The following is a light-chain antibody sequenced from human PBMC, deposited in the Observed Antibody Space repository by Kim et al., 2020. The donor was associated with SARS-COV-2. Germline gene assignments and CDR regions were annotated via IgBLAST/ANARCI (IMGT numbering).Light chain of an antibody. CDR3: QQYDNLPPVLT. V-gene: IGKV1-33*01. Sequence: VGDRVTITCQASQDISNYLNWYQQKPGKAPKLLIYDASNLETGVPSRFSGSGSGTDFTFTISSLQPEDIATYYCQQYDNLPPVLTFGGGTKVDIK. J-gene: IGKJ4*01. CDR2: DAS. CDR1: QDISNY.